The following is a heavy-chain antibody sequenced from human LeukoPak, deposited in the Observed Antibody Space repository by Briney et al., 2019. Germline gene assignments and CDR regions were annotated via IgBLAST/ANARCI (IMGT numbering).Heavy chain of an antibody. Sequence: SETLSLTCAVYGGSFSGYYWSWIRQPPGKGLEWIGEINHSGSTNYNPSLKSRVTISVDTSKNQFSLKLSSVTAADTAVYYCARHFFGRDDYWGQGTLVTVSS. V-gene: IGHV4-34*01. D-gene: IGHD2-15*01. J-gene: IGHJ4*02. CDR3: ARHFFGRDDY. CDR1: GGSFSGYY. CDR2: INHSGST.